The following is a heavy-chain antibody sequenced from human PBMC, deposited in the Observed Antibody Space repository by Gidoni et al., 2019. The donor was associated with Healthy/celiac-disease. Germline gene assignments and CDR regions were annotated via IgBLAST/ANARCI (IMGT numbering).Heavy chain of an antibody. V-gene: IGHV3-23*01. Sequence: VQLLESGGGLVQPGGSLILSCAASGFTFSSYAMSWVRQAPGKGLEWGSAISGSGGSTYNADSVKGRFTISRENSKNTLYLQMNSLRAEDTAVYYCARAVAGPMGQLGWFDPWGQGTLVTVSS. CDR3: ARAVAGPMGQLGWFDP. CDR2: ISGSGGST. CDR1: GFTFSSYA. D-gene: IGHD6-19*01. J-gene: IGHJ5*02.